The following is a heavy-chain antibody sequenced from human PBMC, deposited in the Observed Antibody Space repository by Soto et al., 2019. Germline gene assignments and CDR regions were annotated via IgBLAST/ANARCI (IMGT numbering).Heavy chain of an antibody. D-gene: IGHD2-2*01. J-gene: IGHJ4*02. CDR1: GFTFSTYN. CDR2: ISTSSSYI. V-gene: IGHV3-21*01. Sequence: GGSLRLSCVASGFTFSTYNMNWVRQAPGRGLEWVSSISTSSSYIYYADSVKGRFTISRDNAKNSLYLQMNSLRPEDTAAYYCARDRHSASGYYFDYWGQGTLVTVSS. CDR3: ARDRHSASGYYFDY.